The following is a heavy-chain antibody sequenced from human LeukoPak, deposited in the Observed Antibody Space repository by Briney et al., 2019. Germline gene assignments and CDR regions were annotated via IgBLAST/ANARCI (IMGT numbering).Heavy chain of an antibody. CDR2: ISAYNGNT. D-gene: IGHD2-2*01. CDR3: ARDTGVYCSSTSCLNWFDP. Sequence: ASVKVSCKASGYTFTSYGISWVRQAPGQGLEWMGWISAYNGNTNYAQKLQGRITMTTDTSTSTAYMELRSLRSDDTAVYYCARDTGVYCSSTSCLNWFDPWGRGTLVTVSS. V-gene: IGHV1-18*01. J-gene: IGHJ5*02. CDR1: GYTFTSYG.